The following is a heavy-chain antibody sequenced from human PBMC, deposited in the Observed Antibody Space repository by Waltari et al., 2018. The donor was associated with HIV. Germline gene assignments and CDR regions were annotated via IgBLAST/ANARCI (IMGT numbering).Heavy chain of an antibody. CDR1: GCSLSYYY. V-gene: IGHV4-59*01. D-gene: IGHD3-10*01. J-gene: IGHJ4*02. CDR3: ARDHKYASGLPDS. Sequence: QVQLQESGPGLVKPSETLSLTCTVSGCSLSYYYWSWIRQRPGNGLEWIGYIYYSGSTTYNPSLKSRVSISVDTSKNQFSLKLSSVTAADTAVYYCARDHKYASGLPDSWGQGTLVTVSS. CDR2: IYYSGST.